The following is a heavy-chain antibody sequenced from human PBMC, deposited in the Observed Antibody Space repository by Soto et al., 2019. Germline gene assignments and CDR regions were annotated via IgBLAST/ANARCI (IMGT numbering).Heavy chain of an antibody. V-gene: IGHV1-18*01. D-gene: IGHD5-18*01. J-gene: IGHJ4*02. Sequence: GASVKVSCTASGYTFTSSGITWVRQAPGQGLEWMGWISAYNGNTNYAQKLQGRVTMTTDTSTSTAYMELRSLRSDDTAVYYCARDIRMGSATHPYSYYFDYWGQGTLVTVSS. CDR2: ISAYNGNT. CDR1: GYTFTSSG. CDR3: ARDIRMGSATHPYSYYFDY.